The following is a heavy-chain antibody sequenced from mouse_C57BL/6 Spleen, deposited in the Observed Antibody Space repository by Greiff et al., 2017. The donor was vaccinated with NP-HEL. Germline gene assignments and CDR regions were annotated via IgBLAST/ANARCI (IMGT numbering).Heavy chain of an antibody. Sequence: QVQLQQSGAELARPGASVKLSCKASGYTFTSYGISWVKQSTGQGLEWIGEIYPRSGNTYYNEKFKGKATLTADKSSSTAYMELRSLTSEDSAVYFCARWIYDGYLSYFDYRGQGTTLTVSS. J-gene: IGHJ2*01. CDR1: GYTFTSYG. D-gene: IGHD2-3*01. CDR3: ARWIYDGYLSYFDY. V-gene: IGHV1-81*01. CDR2: IYPRSGNT.